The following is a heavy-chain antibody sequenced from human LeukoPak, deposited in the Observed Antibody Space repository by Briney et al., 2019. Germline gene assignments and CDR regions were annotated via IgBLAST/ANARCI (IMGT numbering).Heavy chain of an antibody. Sequence: GRSLRLSCTGSGFTFGDHAMSWVRQAPGKGLEWVGFIRSKAYRGTTEYAASVKGRFTISRDDSASIAYLQVNSLRTEDTAVYYCARGPIQLWIHNAMDVWGQGTTVTVSS. CDR1: GFTFGDHA. V-gene: IGHV3-49*04. CDR2: IRSKAYRGTT. D-gene: IGHD5-18*01. CDR3: ARGPIQLWIHNAMDV. J-gene: IGHJ6*02.